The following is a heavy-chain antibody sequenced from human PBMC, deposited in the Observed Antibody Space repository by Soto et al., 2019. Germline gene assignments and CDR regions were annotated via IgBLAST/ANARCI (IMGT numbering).Heavy chain of an antibody. CDR2: ISWDGGST. Sequence: GGSLRLSCAASGFTFVDYTMHWVRQAPGKGLEWVSLISWDGGSTYYADSVKGRFTISRDNSKNSLYLQMNSLRTEDTALYYCAKDSYGRTRIYYFDYWGQGTLVTVSS. V-gene: IGHV3-43*01. CDR3: AKDSYGRTRIYYFDY. D-gene: IGHD5-18*01. J-gene: IGHJ4*02. CDR1: GFTFVDYT.